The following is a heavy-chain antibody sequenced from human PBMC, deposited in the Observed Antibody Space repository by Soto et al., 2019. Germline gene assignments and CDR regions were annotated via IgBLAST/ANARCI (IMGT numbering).Heavy chain of an antibody. CDR3: ARARVAVAGNEAFDI. J-gene: IGHJ3*02. D-gene: IGHD6-19*01. CDR1: NDSISPYY. Sequence: SETLSLTCTVSNDSISPYYWSWIRQPPGKGLEWIGFIYYSGSTTYNPSLKSRVTISVATSKNQFSLKLSSVTAADTAMYYCARARVAVAGNEAFDIWGQGTMVTVSS. V-gene: IGHV4-59*12. CDR2: IYYSGST.